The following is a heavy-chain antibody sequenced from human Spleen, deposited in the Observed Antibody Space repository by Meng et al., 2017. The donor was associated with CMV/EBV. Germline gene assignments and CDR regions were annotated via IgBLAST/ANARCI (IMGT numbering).Heavy chain of an antibody. D-gene: IGHD3-22*01. CDR1: GGSFSGYY. J-gene: IGHJ4*02. CDR2: INHSGST. Sequence: QGPLHQWGAGLLKPSEPLSLTCAVYGGSFSGYYWSWIRQPPGKGLEWIGEINHSGSTNYNPSLKSRVTISVDTSKNQFSLKLSSVTAADTAVYYCARGLEDSSGYRPFDYWGQGTLVTVSS. V-gene: IGHV4-34*01. CDR3: ARGLEDSSGYRPFDY.